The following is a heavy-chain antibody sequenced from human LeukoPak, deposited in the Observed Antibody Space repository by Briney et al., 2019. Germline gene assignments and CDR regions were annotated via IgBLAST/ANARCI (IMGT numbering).Heavy chain of an antibody. Sequence: PGGSLRLSCAASGFTFSSYSMNWVRQAPGKGLEWVLSISSSSSYIYYADSVKGRFTISRDNAKNSLYLQMNSLRAEDTAVYYCARVLSGTTDWFDPWGQGTLVTVSS. D-gene: IGHD1-1*01. CDR2: ISSSSSYI. CDR1: GFTFSSYS. CDR3: ARVLSGTTDWFDP. V-gene: IGHV3-21*01. J-gene: IGHJ5*02.